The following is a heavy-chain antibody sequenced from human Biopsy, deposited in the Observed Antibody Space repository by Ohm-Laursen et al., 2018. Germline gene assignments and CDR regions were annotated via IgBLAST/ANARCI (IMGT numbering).Heavy chain of an antibody. CDR1: GGSIISYY. J-gene: IGHJ5*02. CDR3: ARTPRDSFWSGSYKRGLWFDP. D-gene: IGHD3-3*01. V-gene: IGHV4-59*01. CDR2: VYNGGIT. Sequence: GTLSLTCSVSGGSIISYYWTWIRQPPGKGLEWIGHVYNGGITNYNPSLKSRVTISKDMSKNQSSLQVNSVTAADTAVYYCARTPRDSFWSGSYKRGLWFDPWGQGTLVIVSS.